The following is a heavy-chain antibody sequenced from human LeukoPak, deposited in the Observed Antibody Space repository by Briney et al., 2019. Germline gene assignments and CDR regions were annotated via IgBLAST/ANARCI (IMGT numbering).Heavy chain of an antibody. CDR1: GFTFDDYA. D-gene: IGHD3-10*01. Sequence: GGSLRLSCAAPGFTFDDYAMHWVRQAPGKGLEWVSGISWNSGSIGYADSVKGRFTISRDNAKNSLYLQMNSLRAEDTALYYCAKATSYMVRGVINTDYYFDYWGQGTLVTVSS. CDR3: AKATSYMVRGVINTDYYFDY. CDR2: ISWNSGSI. J-gene: IGHJ4*02. V-gene: IGHV3-9*01.